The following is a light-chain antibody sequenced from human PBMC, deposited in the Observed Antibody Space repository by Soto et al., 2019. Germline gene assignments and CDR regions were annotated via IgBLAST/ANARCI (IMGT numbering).Light chain of an antibody. Sequence: QSALTQPASVSVSPGQSVTISCTGTSSDVGGYDYVSWYQHHPGKAPKLVIYDVTYRPSGVSDRFSGSKSANTASLTISGLQAEDEADYYRSSYTSSSTYVFGTGTKVTVL. CDR1: SSDVGGYDY. V-gene: IGLV2-14*01. J-gene: IGLJ1*01. CDR3: SSYTSSSTYV. CDR2: DVT.